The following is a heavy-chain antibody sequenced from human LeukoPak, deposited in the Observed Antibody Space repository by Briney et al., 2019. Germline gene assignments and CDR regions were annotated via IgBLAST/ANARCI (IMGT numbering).Heavy chain of an antibody. Sequence: ASVKVSCKVSGYTLTELSMHWVRQAPGKGLEWMGGFDPEDGETIYAQKFQGRVTMTRDMSTSTVYMELSSLRSEDTAVYYCARGQGYCSGGSCSNWFDPWGQGTLVTVSS. J-gene: IGHJ5*02. CDR3: ARGQGYCSGGSCSNWFDP. D-gene: IGHD2-15*01. CDR1: GYTLTELS. V-gene: IGHV1-24*01. CDR2: FDPEDGET.